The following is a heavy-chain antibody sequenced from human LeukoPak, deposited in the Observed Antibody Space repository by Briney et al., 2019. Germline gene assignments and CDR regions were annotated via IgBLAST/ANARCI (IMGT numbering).Heavy chain of an antibody. V-gene: IGHV3-23*01. J-gene: IGHJ4*02. CDR3: AKRLWLQGGYYFDY. CDR2: IDGSGGTT. CDR1: GFTFTRNA. D-gene: IGHD5-18*01. Sequence: QTGGSLRLSCAASGFTFTRNAMAWVRQAPGKGLEWVSAIDGSGGTTFYADSVKGRVTISRVQSTNTVYLQMNSLRADDTAVYYCAKRLWLQGGYYFDYWGQGSLVTVSS.